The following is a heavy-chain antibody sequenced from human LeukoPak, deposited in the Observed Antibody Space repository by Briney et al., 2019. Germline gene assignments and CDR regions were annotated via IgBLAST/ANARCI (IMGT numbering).Heavy chain of an antibody. CDR3: ARDRAAAGTWFDY. D-gene: IGHD6-13*01. CDR1: GGTFSNYA. Sequence: SVKVSCKASGGTFSNYAINWVRQAPGQGLEWMGGIIPIFGTANYAQKFQGRVTITADESTGTAYMDLSSLRSEDTAVYYCARDRAAAGTWFDYWGQGTLVTVSS. CDR2: IIPIFGTA. V-gene: IGHV1-69*01. J-gene: IGHJ4*02.